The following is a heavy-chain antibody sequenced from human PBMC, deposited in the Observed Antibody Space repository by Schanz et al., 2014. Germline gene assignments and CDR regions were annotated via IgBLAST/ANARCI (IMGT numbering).Heavy chain of an antibody. Sequence: VQLQQWGAGRLRPAETLSLTCAVYGGSVSGYFWTWIRQSPRKGLEWIGEINYSGSAHYNPSLTSRLTISMDASKSQLSLKMKSVSAADTAVYYCARGTRERLLLRSWQFAFDIWGQGTMVTVSS. J-gene: IGHJ3*02. V-gene: IGHV4-34*01. D-gene: IGHD3-22*01. CDR3: ARGTRERLLLRSWQFAFDI. CDR1: GGSVSGYF. CDR2: INYSGSA.